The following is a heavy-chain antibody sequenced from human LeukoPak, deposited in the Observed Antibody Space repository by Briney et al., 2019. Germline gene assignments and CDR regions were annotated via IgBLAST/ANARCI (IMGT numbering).Heavy chain of an antibody. J-gene: IGHJ4*02. D-gene: IGHD3-9*01. CDR2: ISGSGGST. V-gene: IGHV3-23*01. CDR3: TRLAGDEYFDTSRGPD. CDR1: GFTFSSYA. Sequence: GGSLRLSCAASGFTFSSYAMSWVRQAPGKGLEWVSAISGSGGSTYYADSVKGRFTISRDNSKNTLYLQMNSLRAEDTAVYYCTRLAGDEYFDTSRGPDWGQGTLVTVSS.